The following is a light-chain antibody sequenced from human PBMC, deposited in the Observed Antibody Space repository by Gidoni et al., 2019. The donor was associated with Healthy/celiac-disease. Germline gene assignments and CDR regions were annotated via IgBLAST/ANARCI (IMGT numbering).Light chain of an antibody. J-gene: IGKJ1*01. V-gene: IGKV3-20*01. CDR3: QQYGSSPRT. CDR2: GAS. CDR1: QSVSSSY. Sequence: EIVLTQSPGTLSLSPGERATLSCRASQSVSSSYLAWYQQKPGQAPRLLIYGASSRATGIPDRFSGSGSWTDFTLTISILEPEDFAVYYCQQYGSSPRTFGQGTKVEIK.